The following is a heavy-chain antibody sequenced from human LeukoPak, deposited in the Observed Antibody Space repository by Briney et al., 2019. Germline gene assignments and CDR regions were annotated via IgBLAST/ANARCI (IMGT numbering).Heavy chain of an antibody. Sequence: SETLSLTCAVSGVSVSDYYWSWIPQSPEKWVKWIAQVSPGGYTTYNPSLRSRVIISEDTSENQLSLNVTSVTAADTALYYCARIRCGRGQARCYNHWAQGSLVTVS. V-gene: IGHV4-34*01. J-gene: IGHJ5*02. CDR2: VSPGGYT. CDR3: ARIRCGRGQARCYNH. D-gene: IGHD2-21*01. CDR1: GVSVSDYY.